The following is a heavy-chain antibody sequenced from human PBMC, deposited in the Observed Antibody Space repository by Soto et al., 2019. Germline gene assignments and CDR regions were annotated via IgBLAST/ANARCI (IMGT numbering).Heavy chain of an antibody. Sequence: EMQLLESGGDLVQPGGSLRLSCATSGFTFSDHAMHWVRQAPGEGLEWVSGIRGDLVTTPYADSVKGRFTISRDKSKNTLYQQLTSLRAEDTAVYYCVKDGKRGGEGFDFWGQGTLVTVSS. D-gene: IGHD3-10*01. CDR3: VKDGKRGGEGFDF. CDR1: GFTFSDHA. V-gene: IGHV3-23*01. J-gene: IGHJ4*02. CDR2: IRGDLVTT.